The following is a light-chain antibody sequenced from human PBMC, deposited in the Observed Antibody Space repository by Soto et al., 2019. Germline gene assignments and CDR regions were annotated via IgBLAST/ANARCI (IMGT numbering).Light chain of an antibody. J-gene: IGLJ2*01. CDR3: LLSYSGARSVV. Sequence: QTVVTQEPSLTVSPGGTVTLTCGSSTGAVTSGHYPYWFQQKPGQARRTLIYDTSNKHSWTPARFSGSLLGGKAALTLSGAQPEDEAEYYCLLSYSGARSVVFGGGTKLTVL. V-gene: IGLV7-46*01. CDR1: TGAVTSGHY. CDR2: DTS.